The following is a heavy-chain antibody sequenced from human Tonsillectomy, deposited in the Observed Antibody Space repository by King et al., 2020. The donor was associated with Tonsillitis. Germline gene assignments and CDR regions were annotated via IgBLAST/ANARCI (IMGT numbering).Heavy chain of an antibody. J-gene: IGHJ4*02. CDR1: GGSISSGGYY. CDR3: AGPEVFSNYVGLYDY. CDR2: IYNSGST. Sequence: VQLQESGPGLVKPSQTLSLTCTVSGGSISSGGYYWSWIRQHPGKGLEWIGYIYNSGSTYYNPSLKSRVTISIDTSKNQFSLKLTSVTAADTAVYYCAGPEVFSNYVGLYDYWGQGTLVTVSS. V-gene: IGHV4-31*03. D-gene: IGHD4-11*01.